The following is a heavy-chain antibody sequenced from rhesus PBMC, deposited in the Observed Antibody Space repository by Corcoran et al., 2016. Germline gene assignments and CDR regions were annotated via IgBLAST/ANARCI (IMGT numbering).Heavy chain of an antibody. J-gene: IGHJ4*01. Sequence: QVQLQESGPGLVKPSETLSLTCAVSGGSFSGYYLGWIRQPPRKGLEWIGYISGSSGSTDYNPSLKSRVTISTDTSKNQFSLKLSSVTAADTAVYYCARESSSNFWSGYYSDYWGQGVLVTVSS. CDR1: GGSFSGYY. D-gene: IGHD3-3*01. CDR2: ISGSSGST. V-gene: IGHV4-165*01. CDR3: ARESSSNFWSGYYSDY.